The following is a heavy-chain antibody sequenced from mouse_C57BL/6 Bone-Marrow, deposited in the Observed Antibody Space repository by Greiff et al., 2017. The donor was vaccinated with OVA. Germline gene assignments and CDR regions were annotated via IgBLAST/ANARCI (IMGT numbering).Heavy chain of an antibody. V-gene: IGHV1-50*01. J-gene: IGHJ2*01. Sequence: QVQLQQPGAELVKPGASVKLSCKASGYTFTSYWMPWVKQRPGQGLEWIGKIGPSDSYTNYNQKFKGQATLTVDTSFNTAYMQLSSLTSEDSAVYDCARCYYGSPFDDWGQGTTLTVSS. CDR3: ARCYYGSPFDD. CDR1: GYTFTSYW. CDR2: IGPSDSYT. D-gene: IGHD1-1*01.